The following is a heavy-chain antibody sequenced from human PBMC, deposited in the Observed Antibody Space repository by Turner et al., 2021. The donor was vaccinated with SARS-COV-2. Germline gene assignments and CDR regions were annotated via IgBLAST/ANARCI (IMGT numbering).Heavy chain of an antibody. J-gene: IGHJ6*03. Sequence: QVQLVESGGGVVQPGRSLRLSCAASGFTFSSYGMHWVRQAPGKGLEWVAVIWDDGSNKYYADSVKGRFTISRDNSKNTLYLQMSSLRAEDTAVYYCARARYGSGSFLGYYMDVWGKGTTVTVSS. V-gene: IGHV3-33*01. CDR1: GFTFSSYG. CDR3: ARARYGSGSFLGYYMDV. D-gene: IGHD3-10*01. CDR2: IWDDGSNK.